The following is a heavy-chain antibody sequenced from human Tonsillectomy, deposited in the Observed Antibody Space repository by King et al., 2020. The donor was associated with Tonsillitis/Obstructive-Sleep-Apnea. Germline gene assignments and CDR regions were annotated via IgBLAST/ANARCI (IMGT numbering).Heavy chain of an antibody. Sequence: VQLVESGGGLIQPGGSLRLSCAASGFTVSSKYMSWVRQAPGKGLEWVSVINSGGSTYYADSVKGRFTISRDKSKNTLYLQKNSLRAEDTAVYYCARDTSGRGWDYWGQGTLVTVSS. CDR2: INSGGST. J-gene: IGHJ4*02. V-gene: IGHV3-53*01. CDR1: GFTVSSKY. CDR3: ARDTSGRGWDY. D-gene: IGHD3-10*01.